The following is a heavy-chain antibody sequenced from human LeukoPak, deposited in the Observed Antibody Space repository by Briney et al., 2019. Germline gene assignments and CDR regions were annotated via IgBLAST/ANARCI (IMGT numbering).Heavy chain of an antibody. D-gene: IGHD3-22*01. CDR1: GGTFRSYA. J-gene: IGHJ3*02. Sequence: SVKVSCKASGGTFRSYAISWVRQAPGQGLEWMGGIIPIFGTANYAQKFQGRVTITTDESTSTAYMELSSLRSEDTAVYYCARGAQSYYDSSGPKAYAFDIWGQGTMVTVSS. CDR2: IIPIFGTA. CDR3: ARGAQSYYDSSGPKAYAFDI. V-gene: IGHV1-69*05.